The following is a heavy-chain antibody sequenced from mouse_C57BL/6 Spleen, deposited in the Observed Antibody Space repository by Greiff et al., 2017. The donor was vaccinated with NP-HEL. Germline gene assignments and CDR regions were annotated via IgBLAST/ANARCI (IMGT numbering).Heavy chain of an antibody. D-gene: IGHD1-1*02. J-gene: IGHJ2*01. V-gene: IGHV1-82*01. Sequence: QVQLQQSGPELVKPGASVKLSCKASGYAFSSSWMNWVKQRPGKGLEWIGRIYPGGGDTNYNGKFKGKGTLTADKSSSTAYMQLSSLTSEDAAVYFCARSAYGGGFDYWGQGTTLTVSS. CDR1: GYAFSSSW. CDR2: IYPGGGDT. CDR3: ARSAYGGGFDY.